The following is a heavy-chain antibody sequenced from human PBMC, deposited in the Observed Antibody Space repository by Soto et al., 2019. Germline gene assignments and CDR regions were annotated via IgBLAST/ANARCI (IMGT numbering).Heavy chain of an antibody. D-gene: IGHD6-13*01. V-gene: IGHV3-30*18. CDR1: GFTFSSYG. CDR2: ISYDGSNK. CDR3: AKDLWSSSWPPASWFDP. J-gene: IGHJ5*02. Sequence: QVQLVESGGGVVQPGRSLRLSCAASGFTFSSYGMHWVRQAPGKGLEWVAVISYDGSNKYYADSVKGRFTISRDNSKNTLYLQMNSLRAEDTAVYYCAKDLWSSSWPPASWFDPWGQGTLVTFSS.